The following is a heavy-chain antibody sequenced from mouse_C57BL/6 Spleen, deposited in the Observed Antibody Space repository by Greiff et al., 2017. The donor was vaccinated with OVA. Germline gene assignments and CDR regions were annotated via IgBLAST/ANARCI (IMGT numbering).Heavy chain of an antibody. V-gene: IGHV1-64*01. Sequence: QVQLQQPGAELVKPGASVKLSCKASGYTFTSYWMHWVKQRPGQGLEWIGMIHPNSGSTNYNEKFKSKATLTVDKSSSTAYMQLSSLTSEDSAVYDGARDGYGNYGYFDVWGTGTTVTVSS. CDR1: GYTFTSYW. CDR3: ARDGYGNYGYFDV. D-gene: IGHD2-10*02. CDR2: IHPNSGST. J-gene: IGHJ1*03.